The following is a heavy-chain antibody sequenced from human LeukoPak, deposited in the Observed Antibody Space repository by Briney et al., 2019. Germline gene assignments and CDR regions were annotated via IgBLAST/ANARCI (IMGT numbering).Heavy chain of an antibody. CDR3: ARVVWFGDFEDFDY. V-gene: IGHV7-4-1*02. CDR2: INTNTGNP. Sequence: ASVTVSCTASGYTFTSYAMNWVRQAPGQGLEWMGWINTNTGNPTYAQGFTGRFVFSLDTSVSTAYLQISSLKAEDTAVYYCARVVWFGDFEDFDYWGQGTLVTVSS. J-gene: IGHJ4*02. CDR1: GYTFTSYA. D-gene: IGHD3-10*01.